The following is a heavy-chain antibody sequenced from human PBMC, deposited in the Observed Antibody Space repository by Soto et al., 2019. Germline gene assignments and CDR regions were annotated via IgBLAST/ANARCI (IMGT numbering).Heavy chain of an antibody. D-gene: IGHD3-10*01. V-gene: IGHV4-39*01. CDR2: IYCSGST. CDR1: GGSISSSSYY. J-gene: IGHJ6*02. CDR3: ASPLWFGELIHYYYGMDV. Sequence: PSETLSLTCTVSGGSISSSSYYWGWIRQPPGKGLEWIGSIYCSGSTYYNPSLKSRVTISVDTSKNQFSLKLSSVTAADTAVYYCASPLWFGELIHYYYGMDVWGQGTTVTVSS.